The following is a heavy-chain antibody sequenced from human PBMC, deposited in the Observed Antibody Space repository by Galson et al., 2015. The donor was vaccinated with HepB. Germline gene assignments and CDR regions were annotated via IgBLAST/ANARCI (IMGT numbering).Heavy chain of an antibody. J-gene: IGHJ5*02. CDR3: TTAGPYSSSWYWFDP. Sequence: SLRLSCAASGFTFSNAWMSWVRQAPGKGLEWVGRIKSKTDGGTTDYAAPVKGRFTISRDDSKNTLYLQMNSLKTEDTAVYYCTTAGPYSSSWYWFDPWGQGTLVTVSS. V-gene: IGHV3-15*01. CDR2: IKSKTDGGTT. CDR1: GFTFSNAW. D-gene: IGHD6-13*01.